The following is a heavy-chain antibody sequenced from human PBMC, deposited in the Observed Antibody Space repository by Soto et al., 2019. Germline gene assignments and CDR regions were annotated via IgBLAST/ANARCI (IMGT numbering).Heavy chain of an antibody. J-gene: IGHJ5*02. CDR2: TYYRSKWYN. V-gene: IGHV6-1*01. CDR3: VRGGLTQPRDWIGGSCSTWWFEP. Sequence: QTLSLTCAISGDSVSSNSVAWNWIRQSPSRGLEWLGRTYYRSKWYNDYAVSVKSRITINPDTSKNQFSLQLKSVTPEDTAVYYCVRGGLTQPRDWIGGSCSTWWFEPWGQGTLLTVSS. CDR1: GDSVSSNSVA. D-gene: IGHD2-15*01.